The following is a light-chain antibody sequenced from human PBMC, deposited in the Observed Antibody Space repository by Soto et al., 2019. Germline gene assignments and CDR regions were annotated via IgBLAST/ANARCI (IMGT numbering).Light chain of an antibody. Sequence: QSVLTQPPSASGTPGQRVTISCSGSSSNIGSNNVNWYQQLPGTAPKLLIYSSDQRPSGVPDRFSGSKSGTSASLAISGLQSEDEADYHCAAWDDSLNWVFGGGTQLTVL. CDR1: SSNIGSNN. CDR2: SSD. V-gene: IGLV1-44*01. J-gene: IGLJ3*02. CDR3: AAWDDSLNWV.